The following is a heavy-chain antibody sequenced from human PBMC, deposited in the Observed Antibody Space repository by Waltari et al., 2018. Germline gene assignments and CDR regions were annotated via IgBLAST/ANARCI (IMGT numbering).Heavy chain of an antibody. CDR3: AREGGSNPYYYYYDMDF. J-gene: IGHJ6*02. Sequence: EVQRVESGGGLGQPGGSLRLSCAASGFTFSSYWMRWVRQAPGKGLEWVANKKQDGMEKYYGDCGKGQFTTTRENAKNSLYLQMNSLRAEDTAVYYCAREGGSNPYYYYYDMDFWGQGTTVTVSS. V-gene: IGHV3-7*01. CDR1: GFTFSSYW. CDR2: KKQDGMEK. D-gene: IGHD2-2*01.